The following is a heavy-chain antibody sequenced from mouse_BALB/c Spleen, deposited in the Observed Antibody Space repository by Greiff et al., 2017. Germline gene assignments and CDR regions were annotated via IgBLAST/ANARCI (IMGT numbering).Heavy chain of an antibody. J-gene: IGHJ4*01. CDR1: GFTFSSYA. CDR2: ISSGGSYT. V-gene: IGHV5-9-4*01. D-gene: IGHD2-3*01. Sequence: DVQLVESGGGLVKPGGSLKLSCAASGFTFSSYAMSWVRQSPEKRLEWVAEISSGGSYTYYPDTVTGRFTISRDNAKNTLYLEMSSLRSEDTAMYYCARDDGYYYYAMDYWGQGTSVTVSS. CDR3: ARDDGYYYYAMDY.